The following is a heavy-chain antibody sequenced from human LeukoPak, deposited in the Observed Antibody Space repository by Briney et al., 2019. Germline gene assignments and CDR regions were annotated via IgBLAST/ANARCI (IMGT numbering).Heavy chain of an antibody. J-gene: IGHJ5*02. CDR1: VGTFSSYA. Sequence: SSVKVSCKASVGTFSSYAISWVRQAPGQGLEWMGRIIPIFGTANYAQKFQGRVTITTDESTSTAYMELSSLRSEDTAVYYCAPETASNRYWFDPWGQGTLVTVSS. V-gene: IGHV1-69*05. CDR2: IIPIFGTA. D-gene: IGHD1-14*01. CDR3: APETASNRYWFDP.